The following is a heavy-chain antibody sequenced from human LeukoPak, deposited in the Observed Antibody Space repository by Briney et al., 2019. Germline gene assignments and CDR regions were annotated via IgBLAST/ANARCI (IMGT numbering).Heavy chain of an antibody. Sequence: SETLSLTCAVYGGSFSGYYWSWIRQPPGKGLEWIGEINHSGSTNYNPSLKSRVTISVDTSKNQFSLKLSSVTAADTAVYYCARITPGAVAGSHWGQGTLVTVSS. V-gene: IGHV4-34*01. J-gene: IGHJ4*02. D-gene: IGHD6-19*01. CDR3: ARITPGAVAGSH. CDR2: INHSGST. CDR1: GGSFSGYY.